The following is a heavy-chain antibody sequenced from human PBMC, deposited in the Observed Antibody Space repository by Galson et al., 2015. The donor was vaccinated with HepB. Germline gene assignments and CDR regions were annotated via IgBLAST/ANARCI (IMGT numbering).Heavy chain of an antibody. D-gene: IGHD1-26*01. Sequence: CKASGGTFGYYTINWVRQAPGQGLEWMGRIIPMAGVTDYAQKFQVRVTMTADKSTSTAYMEVSSLRFEDTAVYYCARGGADGMDVWGQGTTVTVSS. CDR1: GGTFGYYT. CDR3: ARGGADGMDV. CDR2: IIPMAGVT. J-gene: IGHJ6*02. V-gene: IGHV1-69*02.